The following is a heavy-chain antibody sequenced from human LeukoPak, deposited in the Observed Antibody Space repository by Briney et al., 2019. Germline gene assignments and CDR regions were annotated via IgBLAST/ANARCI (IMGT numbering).Heavy chain of an antibody. CDR2: ISGSGDST. J-gene: IGHJ4*02. CDR3: AKDPRAGSGWGSFDY. CDR1: GFTFRSYA. V-gene: IGHV3-23*01. D-gene: IGHD6-19*01. Sequence: GGSLRLSCAASGFTFRSYAMSWVRQAPGKGLEWVPGISGSGDSTYYADFVKGRFSISRDNSRNTLWLQMNSLKDEDTAVYYCAKDPRAGSGWGSFDYWGQGTLVTVSS.